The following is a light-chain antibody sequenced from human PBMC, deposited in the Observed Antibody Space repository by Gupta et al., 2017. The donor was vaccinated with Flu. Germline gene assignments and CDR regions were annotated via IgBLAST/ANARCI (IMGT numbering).Light chain of an antibody. CDR1: SSDVGGYNY. V-gene: IGLV2-14*01. Sequence: QSALTPPASVSGSPGPSITISCTGTSSDVGGYNYVSWYQQHPGKAPKLMIYEVSNRPSGASNRFSGSKSGNTASLTISGLQAEDEADYYCSSYTSSSTWVFGGGTKLTVL. CDR3: SSYTSSSTWV. J-gene: IGLJ3*02. CDR2: EVS.